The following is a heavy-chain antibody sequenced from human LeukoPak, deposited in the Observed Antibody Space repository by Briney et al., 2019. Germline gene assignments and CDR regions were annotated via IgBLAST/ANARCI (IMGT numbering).Heavy chain of an antibody. Sequence: PSETLSLTCAVYGGSFSGYYWSWIRQPPGEGLEWIGEINHSGSTNYNPSLKSRVTISVDTSKNQFSLKLSSVTAADTAVYYCARIYQFRIVVVKNAFDIWGQGTMVTVPS. CDR2: INHSGST. CDR3: ARIYQFRIVVVKNAFDI. V-gene: IGHV4-34*01. D-gene: IGHD3-22*01. CDR1: GGSFSGYY. J-gene: IGHJ3*02.